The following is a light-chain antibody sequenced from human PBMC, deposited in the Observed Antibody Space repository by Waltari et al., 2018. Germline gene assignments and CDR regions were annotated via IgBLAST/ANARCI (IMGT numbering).Light chain of an antibody. CDR3: SSYTTSSTLV. CDR2: DLN. J-gene: IGLJ2*01. CDR1: NSDIGGYNF. Sequence: QSALTQPASGSGSPGPSRPITCHGSNSDIGGYNFVSWYQQHPGKAPKLMIYDLNKRPSGVSNRFSASKSGKTASLTISGLQAEDEANYYCSSYTTSSTLVFGGGTKVTVL. V-gene: IGLV2-14*03.